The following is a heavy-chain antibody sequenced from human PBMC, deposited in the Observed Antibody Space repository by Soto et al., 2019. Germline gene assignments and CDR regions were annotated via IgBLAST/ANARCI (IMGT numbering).Heavy chain of an antibody. J-gene: IGHJ6*03. D-gene: IGHD2-2*01. CDR2: INAGNGNT. V-gene: IGHV1-3*01. CDR3: ARDNQYRGAAMAPQYYYYMDV. CDR1: GYTFTSYA. Sequence: ASVKVSCKASGYTFTSYAMHWVRQAPGQRLEWMGWINAGNGNTKYSQKFQGRVTITRDTSASTAYMELSSLRSEDTAVYYCARDNQYRGAAMAPQYYYYMDVWGKGTTVTVSS.